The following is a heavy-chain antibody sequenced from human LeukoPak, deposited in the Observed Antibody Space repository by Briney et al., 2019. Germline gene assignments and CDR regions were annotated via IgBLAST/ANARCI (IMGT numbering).Heavy chain of an antibody. CDR1: GXSISATNW. Sequence: SETLSLTCDVSGXSISATNWWTWVRQPPGGGLEWIGEVHLNGRSHYSPSLESRVTMSADMSENHISLHLTSVTAADTAVYYCARHRRWLQFDAFDIWGQGTMVTVSS. CDR2: VHLNGRS. D-gene: IGHD5-24*01. V-gene: IGHV4-4*02. J-gene: IGHJ3*02. CDR3: ARHRRWLQFDAFDI.